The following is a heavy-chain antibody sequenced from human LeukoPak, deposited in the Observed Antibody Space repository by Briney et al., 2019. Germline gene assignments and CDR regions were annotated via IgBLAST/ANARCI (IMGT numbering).Heavy chain of an antibody. CDR2: IYYSGTT. V-gene: IGHV4-59*08. CDR1: GGSISSYY. CDR3: ARGRWLQLPDY. D-gene: IGHD5-24*01. Sequence: SETLSLTCTVSGGSISSYYWSWIRQPPGKGLEGIGSIYYSGTTNYNPSLKSRVTISLDTSKNQFSLKLSSVTAADTAVYQCARGRWLQLPDYWGQGTLVTVSS. J-gene: IGHJ4*02.